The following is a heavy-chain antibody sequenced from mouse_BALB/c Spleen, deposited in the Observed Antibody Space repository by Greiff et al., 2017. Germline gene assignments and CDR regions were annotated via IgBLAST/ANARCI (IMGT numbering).Heavy chain of an antibody. CDR1: GYSITSGYY. J-gene: IGHJ1*01. CDR3: ARETTVVAGWYFDV. V-gene: IGHV3-6*02. D-gene: IGHD1-1*01. Sequence: EVQRVESGPGLVKPSQSLSLTCSVTGYSITSGYYWNWIRQFPGNKLEWMGYISYDGSNNYNPSLKNRISITRDTSKNQFFLKLNSVTTEDTATYYCARETTVVAGWYFDVWGAGTTVTVSS. CDR2: ISYDGSN.